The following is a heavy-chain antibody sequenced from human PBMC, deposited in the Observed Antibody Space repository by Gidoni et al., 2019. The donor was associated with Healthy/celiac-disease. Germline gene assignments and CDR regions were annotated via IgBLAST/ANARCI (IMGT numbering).Heavy chain of an antibody. J-gene: IGHJ6*03. CDR3: ASIAARPVYYYYMDV. V-gene: IGHV4-39*01. Sequence: YNPSLKSRVTISVDTSKNQFSLKLSSVTAADTAVYYCASIAARPVYYYYMDVWGKGTTVTVSS. D-gene: IGHD6-6*01.